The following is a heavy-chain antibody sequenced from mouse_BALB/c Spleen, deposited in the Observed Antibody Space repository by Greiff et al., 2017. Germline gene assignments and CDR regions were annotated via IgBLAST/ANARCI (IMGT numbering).Heavy chain of an antibody. Sequence: DVMLVESGGGLVKPGGSLKLSCAASGFTFSSYTMSWVRQTPEKRLEWVATISSGGSYTYYPDSVKGRFTISRDNAKNTLYLQMSSLKSEDTAMYYCTREGTGTDFDYWGQGTTLTVSS. J-gene: IGHJ2*01. CDR2: ISSGGSYT. CDR1: GFTFSSYT. D-gene: IGHD4-1*01. CDR3: TREGTGTDFDY. V-gene: IGHV5-6-4*01.